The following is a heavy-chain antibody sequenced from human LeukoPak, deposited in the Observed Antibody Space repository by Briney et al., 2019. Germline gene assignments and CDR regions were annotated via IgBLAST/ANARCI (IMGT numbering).Heavy chain of an antibody. J-gene: IGHJ5*02. D-gene: IGHD3-22*01. CDR2: IRSKANSYAT. CDR1: GFTFSGSA. Sequence: GGSLRLSCAASGFTFSGSAMHWVRQASGKGLEWVGRIRSKANSYATAYAASVKGRSTISRDDSKNTAYLQMNSLKTEDTAVYYCTRPDSSGYYYVSWGQGTLVTVSS. CDR3: TRPDSSGYYYVS. V-gene: IGHV3-73*01.